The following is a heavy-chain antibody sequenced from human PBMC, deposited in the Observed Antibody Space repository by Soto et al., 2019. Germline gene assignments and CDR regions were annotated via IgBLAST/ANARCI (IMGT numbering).Heavy chain of an antibody. CDR2: IVVGSGNT. CDR3: GADPGYCSDGRCP. J-gene: IGHJ5*02. V-gene: IGHV1-58*01. CDR1: GFTFTSSA. D-gene: IGHD2-15*01. Sequence: ASVKVSCKASGFTFTSSAVQWVRQARGQRLEWIGWIVVGSGNTNYAQKFQERVTITRDMSTSTAYMELSSLRSEDTAVYYCGADPGYCSDGRCPFGQGTLVTVSS.